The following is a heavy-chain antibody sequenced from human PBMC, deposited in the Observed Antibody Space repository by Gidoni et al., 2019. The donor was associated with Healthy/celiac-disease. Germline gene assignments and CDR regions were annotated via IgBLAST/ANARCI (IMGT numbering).Heavy chain of an antibody. CDR2: MNPNSGNT. Sequence: QVQLVQSGAEVKKPGASVKVSSKASGYPFTSYDINRLRQATGQGLAGMGWMNPNSGNTGYAQKFQGRVTMTRNTSISTAYMELSSLRSEDTAVYYCARLPQYYDFWSGYYSYWFDPWGQGTLVTVSS. CDR1: GYPFTSYD. CDR3: ARLPQYYDFWSGYYSYWFDP. D-gene: IGHD3-3*01. V-gene: IGHV1-8*01. J-gene: IGHJ5*02.